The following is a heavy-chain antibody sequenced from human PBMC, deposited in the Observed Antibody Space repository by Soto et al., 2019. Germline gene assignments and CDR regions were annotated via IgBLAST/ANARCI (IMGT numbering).Heavy chain of an antibody. CDR2: INHSGST. J-gene: IGHJ4*02. V-gene: IGHV4-34*01. CDR3: ARVQGKQRTNWYYFDY. CDR1: GGSFSGYY. Sequence: SETLSLTCAVYGGSFSGYYWSWIRQPPGKGLEWIGEINHSGSTNYNPSLKSRVTISVDTSKNQFSLKLSSVTAADTAVYYCARVQGKQRTNWYYFDYWGQGTLVTVSS. D-gene: IGHD7-27*01.